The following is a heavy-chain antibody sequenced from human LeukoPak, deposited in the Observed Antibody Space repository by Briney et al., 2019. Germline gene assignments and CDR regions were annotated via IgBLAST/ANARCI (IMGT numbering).Heavy chain of an antibody. CDR2: INAGNGNT. CDR1: GYTFINFA. CDR3: ARGPRAAADDY. J-gene: IGHJ4*02. V-gene: IGHV1-3*01. D-gene: IGHD6-13*01. Sequence: ASVKVSCKASGYTFINFAITWGREGPGQRPEWGGWINAGNGNTKYSQKFQDRVTITRDTSASTAYMELTSLTSEDTAVYYCARGPRAAADDYWGQGTLVTVSS.